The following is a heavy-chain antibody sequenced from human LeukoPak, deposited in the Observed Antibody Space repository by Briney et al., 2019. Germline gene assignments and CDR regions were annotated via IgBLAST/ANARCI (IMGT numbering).Heavy chain of an antibody. V-gene: IGHV3-23*01. CDR1: GFTFSSYA. CDR3: AKLALSHIVATEAYFDY. J-gene: IGHJ4*02. CDR2: ISGSGGST. Sequence: HPGGSLRLSCAASGFTFSSYAMSWVRQAPGKGLEWVSAISGSGGSTYYADSVKGRFTISRDNSKNTLYLQMNSLRAEDTAVYYCAKLALSHIVATEAYFDYWGQGTLGTVSS. D-gene: IGHD5-12*01.